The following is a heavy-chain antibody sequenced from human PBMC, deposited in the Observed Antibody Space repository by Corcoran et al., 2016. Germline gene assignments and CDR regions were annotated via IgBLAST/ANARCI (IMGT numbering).Heavy chain of an antibody. Sequence: QVQLVESGGGVVQPGRSLRLSCAASGFTFSTYGMHWVRQAPGKGLEWVAVVSSDGLNKDYADSVRGRFTISRDNSKNTLYLQINSLRPEDTAVYYCAKVGGSGSYMYHYDYWGQGTLVTVSS. D-gene: IGHD3-10*01. J-gene: IGHJ4*02. CDR2: VSSDGLNK. V-gene: IGHV3-30*18. CDR3: AKVGGSGSYMYHYDY. CDR1: GFTFSTYG.